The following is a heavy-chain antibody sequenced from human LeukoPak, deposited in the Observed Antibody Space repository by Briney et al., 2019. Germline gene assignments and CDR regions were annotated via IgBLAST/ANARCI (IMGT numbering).Heavy chain of an antibody. CDR2: IRAKNANT. V-gene: IGHV1-18*01. CDR3: ARASDISWPFEN. Sequence: ASVKVSCKASGYSFSSYGIVWVRQAPGQGLEWMGWIRAKNANTKSSQKVQGRVTMTTASSAAIAYLDLRSLRTDDTAVYYCARASDISWPFENWGQGTLVIVSS. J-gene: IGHJ1*01. D-gene: IGHD6-13*01. CDR1: GYSFSSYG.